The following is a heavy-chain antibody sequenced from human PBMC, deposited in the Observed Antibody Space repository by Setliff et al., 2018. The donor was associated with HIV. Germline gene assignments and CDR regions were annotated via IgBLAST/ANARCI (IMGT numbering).Heavy chain of an antibody. Sequence: PSETLSLTCTVSGDSISSYYWSWIRQPPGKGLEWIGYIYTSGITDYNPSLKSRVTISLDTSKNQFSLKLSSVTAADTAIYYCARLRDMEWELIGLDYWGRGTLVTVSS. CDR3: ARLRDMEWELIGLDY. CDR2: IYTSGIT. CDR1: GDSISSYY. D-gene: IGHD1-26*01. J-gene: IGHJ4*02. V-gene: IGHV4-59*01.